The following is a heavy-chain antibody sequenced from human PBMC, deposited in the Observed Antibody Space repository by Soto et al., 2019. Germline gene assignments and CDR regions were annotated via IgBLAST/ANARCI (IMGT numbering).Heavy chain of an antibody. CDR2: ISGGGDST. CDR1: GVFFSNYH. D-gene: IGHD6-6*01. J-gene: IGHJ6*02. CDR3: VKYGGAAARPTFYYGLDV. Sequence: EVHLLESGGALVQPGGSLRLSCAASGVFFSNYHMSWVRQSPGKGLQWVAAISGGGDSTYYADSVKGRFTISRDNSENTLWLQMNSLRAGDTAVYYCVKYGGAAARPTFYYGLDVWGQGTTVTVSS. V-gene: IGHV3-23*01.